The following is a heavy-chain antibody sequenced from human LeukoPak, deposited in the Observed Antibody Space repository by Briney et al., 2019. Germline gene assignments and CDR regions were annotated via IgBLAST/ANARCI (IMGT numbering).Heavy chain of an antibody. D-gene: IGHD1-1*01. V-gene: IGHV1-2*02. CDR2: INPNSGGT. CDR3: ARWAGRTFRWFDP. J-gene: IGHJ5*02. CDR1: GYTFTGYY. Sequence: ASVKVSCKASGYTFTGYYMHWVRQAPGQGLEWMGWINPNSGGTNYAQKLQGRVTMTRDTSISTAYMELSRLRSDDTAVYYCARWAGRTFRWFDPWGQGTLVTVSS.